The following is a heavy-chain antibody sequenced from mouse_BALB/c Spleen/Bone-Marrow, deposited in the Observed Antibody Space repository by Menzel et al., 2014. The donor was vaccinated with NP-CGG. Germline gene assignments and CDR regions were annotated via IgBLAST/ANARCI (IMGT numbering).Heavy chain of an antibody. V-gene: IGHV1-4*02. CDR2: INPSSGYT. J-gene: IGHJ2*01. D-gene: IGHD4-1*01. CDR3: ARNWAFDY. CDR1: GYTFTSYT. Sequence: QVQLQQSAAELARPGASVKMSCKASGYTFTSYTVHWVKQRPGQGLEWIGYINPSSGYTEYNQKFKDKATLTVDKSSNTAHMQLSSLTSEDSAVYYCARNWAFDYWGQGTILTVSS.